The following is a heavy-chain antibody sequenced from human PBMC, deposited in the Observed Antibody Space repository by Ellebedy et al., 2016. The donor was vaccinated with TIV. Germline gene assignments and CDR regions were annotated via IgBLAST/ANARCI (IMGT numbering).Heavy chain of an antibody. Sequence: GESLKISCVASGFTFSNYNMNWVRQAPGKGLEWVSSISGNSNYIYYAGSVKGRFTISRDNSKNTLYLQMNSLRGEDTAVYYCARGRGGSTGSDYFDYWGQGTLVTVSS. V-gene: IGHV3-21*01. CDR2: ISGNSNYI. D-gene: IGHD2-2*01. J-gene: IGHJ4*02. CDR3: ARGRGGSTGSDYFDY. CDR1: GFTFSNYN.